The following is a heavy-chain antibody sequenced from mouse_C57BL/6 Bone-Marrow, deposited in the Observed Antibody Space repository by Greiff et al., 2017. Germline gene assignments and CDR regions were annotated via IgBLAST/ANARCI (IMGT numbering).Heavy chain of an antibody. D-gene: IGHD2-1*01. CDR2: ISNGGGST. CDR1: GFTFSDYY. CDR3: ARHGNYGGFAY. Sequence: EVKLVESGGGLVQPGGSLKLSCAASGFTFSDYYMYWVRQTPEKRLEWVAYISNGGGSTYYPDTVKGRFPISRDNAKNTLYLQMSRLKSEDTAMYYCARHGNYGGFAYWGQGTLVTVSA. J-gene: IGHJ3*01. V-gene: IGHV5-12*01.